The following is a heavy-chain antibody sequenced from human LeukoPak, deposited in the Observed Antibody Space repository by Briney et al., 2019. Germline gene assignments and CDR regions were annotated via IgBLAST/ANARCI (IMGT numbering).Heavy chain of an antibody. CDR3: ARRSLRATSVDY. D-gene: IGHD1-26*01. CDR2: IYYSGNT. V-gene: IGHV4-39*01. J-gene: IGHJ4*02. CDR1: GGSTSSGNYY. Sequence: PSETLSLTCTVSGGSTSSGNYYWGWIRQPPGKGLEWIGGIYYSGNTYYNPSLKSRVTISVDTSKNQFSLKLSSVTAADTAVYYCARRSLRATSVDYWSQGTLVTVSS.